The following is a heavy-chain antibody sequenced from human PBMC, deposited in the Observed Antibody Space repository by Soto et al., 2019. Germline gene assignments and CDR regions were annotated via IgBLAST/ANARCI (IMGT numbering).Heavy chain of an antibody. J-gene: IGHJ4*02. CDR2: IKQDGSEK. V-gene: IGHV3-7*01. CDR1: GFTFSSYW. D-gene: IGHD3-3*01. Sequence: GGSLRLSCAASGFTFSSYWMSWVRQAPGKGLEWVANIKQDGSEKYYVDSVKGRFTISRDNAKNSLYLQMNSLRAEDTAVYYCARGAYDFWSGYSAYFDYWGQGTLVTVSS. CDR3: ARGAYDFWSGYSAYFDY.